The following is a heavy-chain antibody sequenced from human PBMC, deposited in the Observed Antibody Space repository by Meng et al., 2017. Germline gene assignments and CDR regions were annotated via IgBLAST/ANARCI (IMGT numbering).Heavy chain of an antibody. V-gene: IGHV4-34*01. CDR2: IYHSGST. CDR1: GGSFSGYY. D-gene: IGHD3-22*01. J-gene: IGHJ5*02. Sequence: ESLKISCAVYGGSFSGYYWSWIRQPPGKGLEWIGSIYHSGSTYYNPSLKSRVTISVDTSKNQFSLKLSSVTAADTAVYYCARENPDSYNWFDPWGQGTLVTVSS. CDR3: ARENPDSYNWFDP.